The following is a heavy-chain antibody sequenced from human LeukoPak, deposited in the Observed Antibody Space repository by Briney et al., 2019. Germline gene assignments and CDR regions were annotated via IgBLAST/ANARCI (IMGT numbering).Heavy chain of an antibody. CDR2: MNPNSGNT. Sequence: ASVKVSCKASGYTFTSYDINRVRQATGQGLEWMGWMNPNSGNTGYAQKFQGRVTMTRNTSISTAYMELSSLRSEDTAVYYCARGRRWSNNWFDPWGQGTLVTVSS. CDR3: ARGRRWSNNWFDP. J-gene: IGHJ5*02. V-gene: IGHV1-8*01. CDR1: GYTFTSYD. D-gene: IGHD4-23*01.